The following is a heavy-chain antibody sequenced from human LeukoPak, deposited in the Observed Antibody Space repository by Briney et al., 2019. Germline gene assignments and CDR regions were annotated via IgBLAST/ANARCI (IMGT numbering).Heavy chain of an antibody. CDR1: GGSISNSY. CDR2: ISYSGST. V-gene: IGHV4-59*08. J-gene: IGHJ4*02. D-gene: IGHD5-24*01. CDR3: ANTERWPHWDN. Sequence: PSETLSLTCTVSGGSISNSYWSWIRQPPGKGLEWIGHISYSGSTNYNPSLKSRVTVSLDTSKSQFSLKLSSVTAADTAVYYCANTERWPHWDNWGQGSLVTVSS.